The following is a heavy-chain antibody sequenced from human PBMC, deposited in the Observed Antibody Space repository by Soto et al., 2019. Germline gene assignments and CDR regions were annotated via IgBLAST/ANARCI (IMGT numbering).Heavy chain of an antibody. V-gene: IGHV3-30*03. J-gene: IGHJ4*02. CDR1: GFTFSSYG. D-gene: IGHD2-21*01. CDR2: ISYDGSNK. Sequence: PGGSLRLSCAASGFTFSSYGMHWVRQAPGKGLEWVAVISYDGSNKYYGDSVKGRFTISRDNAKNSLYLQMNSLRDDDTAVYYCARGRGYCGGTNCYLDYWGQGALVTVSS. CDR3: ARGRGYCGGTNCYLDY.